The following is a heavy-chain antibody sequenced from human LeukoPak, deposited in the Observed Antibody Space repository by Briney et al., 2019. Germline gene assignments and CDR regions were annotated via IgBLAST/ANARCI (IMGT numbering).Heavy chain of an antibody. D-gene: IGHD3-10*01. Sequence: RSGGSLRLSCAASGFTFDDYGMSWVSQAPGKGLEWVSGINWNGGSTGYADSVKGRFTISRDNAKNSLYLQMNSLRAEDTALYHCARNYASGSYYSFNDYWGQGTLVTVSS. CDR3: ARNYASGSYYSFNDY. CDR1: GFTFDDYG. J-gene: IGHJ4*02. CDR2: INWNGGST. V-gene: IGHV3-20*01.